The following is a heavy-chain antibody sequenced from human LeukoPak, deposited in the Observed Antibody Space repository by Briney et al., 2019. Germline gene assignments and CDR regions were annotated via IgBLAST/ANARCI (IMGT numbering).Heavy chain of an antibody. CDR1: GYTFSAYG. J-gene: IGHJ4*02. D-gene: IGHD2-2*01. CDR2: SSGTGYNM. V-gene: IGHV1-18*01. CDR3: ARSRCSDSTSCYYFFFFDS. Sequence: ASVKVSCKASGYTFSAYGITWVRQAPGQGLEWMAWSSGTGYNMEYAQKFQGRVTMTTDASTSTAYLELRSLRSDDTAVYYCARSRCSDSTSCYYFFFFDSWGQGSLVTVSS.